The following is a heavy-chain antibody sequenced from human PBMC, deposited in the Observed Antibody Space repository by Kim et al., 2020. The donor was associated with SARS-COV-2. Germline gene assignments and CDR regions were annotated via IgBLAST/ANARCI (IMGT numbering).Heavy chain of an antibody. CDR2: INHSGST. Sequence: SETLSLTCAVYGGSFSGYYWSWIRQPPGKGLEWIGEINHSGSTNYNPSLKSRVTISVDTSKNQFSLKLSSVTAADTAVYYCAIEQAAGIDYWGQGTLVT. V-gene: IGHV4-34*01. D-gene: IGHD6-13*01. CDR3: AIEQAAGIDY. J-gene: IGHJ4*02. CDR1: GGSFSGYY.